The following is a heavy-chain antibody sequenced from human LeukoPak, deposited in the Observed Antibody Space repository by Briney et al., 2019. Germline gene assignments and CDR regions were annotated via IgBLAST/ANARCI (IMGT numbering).Heavy chain of an antibody. CDR2: INHSGST. V-gene: IGHV4-34*01. D-gene: IGHD3-10*01. CDR1: GGSYSGYY. J-gene: IGHJ4*02. CDR3: ARGQPATKGRIYYGSGSYRYYFDY. Sequence: SETLSLTCAVYGGSYSGYYWSWIRQPPGKGLEWIGEINHSGSTNYNPSLKSRVTISVDTSKNQFSLKLSSVTAAYTAVYYCARGQPATKGRIYYGSGSYRYYFDYWGQGTLVTVSS.